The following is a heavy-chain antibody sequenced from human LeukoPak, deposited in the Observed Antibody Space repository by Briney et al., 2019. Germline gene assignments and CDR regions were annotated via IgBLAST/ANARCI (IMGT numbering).Heavy chain of an antibody. Sequence: PGRSLRLSCVASGFIFSHYGMHWVRQAPGKGLEWGAVIWSDGSNRFYAGFVKGRFTISRDNSQNTVFLQMNSLRAEDTAMYYCARDAQRGFDYSNSLKYWGHGILVTVSS. CDR3: ARDAQRGFDYSNSLKY. V-gene: IGHV3-33*01. CDR1: GFIFSHYG. J-gene: IGHJ4*01. D-gene: IGHD4-11*01. CDR2: IWSDGSNR.